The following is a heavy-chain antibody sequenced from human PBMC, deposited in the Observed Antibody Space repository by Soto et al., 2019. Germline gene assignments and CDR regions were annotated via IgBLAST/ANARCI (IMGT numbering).Heavy chain of an antibody. J-gene: IGHJ6*02. D-gene: IGHD1-1*01. CDR2: MYYNGNT. V-gene: IGHV4-59*01. CDR1: GGSISNYY. CDR3: ASFGSRTGSFYGLDV. Sequence: QVQLQESGPGLVEPSETLSLTCTVSGGSISNYYWSWIRQPPGKGLEWIGYMYYNGNTNYNPSLQSRVTISVDTSKTQFSLKLTSVTAADTAVYYCASFGSRTGSFYGLDVWGQGMTVIVSS.